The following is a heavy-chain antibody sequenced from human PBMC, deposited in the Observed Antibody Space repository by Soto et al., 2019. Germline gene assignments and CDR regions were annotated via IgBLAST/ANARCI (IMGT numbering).Heavy chain of an antibody. CDR2: MNPNSGNT. V-gene: IGHV1-8*01. J-gene: IGHJ6*02. Sequence: ASVKVSCKASGYTFTSYDINWARQATGQGLEWMGWMNPNSGNTGYAQKFQGRVTMTRNTSISIAYMELSSLRSEDTAVYYCARRRSNDFWSGNYYYGMDVWGQGTTVTVSS. CDR1: GYTFTSYD. CDR3: ARRRSNDFWSGNYYYGMDV. D-gene: IGHD3-3*01.